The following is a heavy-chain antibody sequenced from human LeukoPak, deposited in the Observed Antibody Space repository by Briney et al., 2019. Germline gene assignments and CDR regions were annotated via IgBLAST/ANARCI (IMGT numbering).Heavy chain of an antibody. Sequence: GALRLSCAASGFTFSSYGMHWVRQAPGKGLEWVAVIWYDGSNKYYADSVKGRFTISRDNSKNTLYLQMNSLRAEDTAVYYCASGPTITMVRGTAVDYWGQGTLVTVSS. D-gene: IGHD3-10*01. CDR1: GFTFSSYG. CDR2: IWYDGSNK. V-gene: IGHV3-33*01. CDR3: ASGPTITMVRGTAVDY. J-gene: IGHJ4*02.